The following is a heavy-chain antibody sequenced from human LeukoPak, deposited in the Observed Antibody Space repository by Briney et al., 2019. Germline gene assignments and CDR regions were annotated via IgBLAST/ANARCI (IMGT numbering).Heavy chain of an antibody. CDR3: AREVDCSSTSCPFDY. CDR1: GYTFTGYY. CDR2: INPNSGGT. J-gene: IGHJ4*02. Sequence: ASVKVSCKASGYTFTGYYMHWVRQAPGQGLEWMGWINPNSGGTNYAQKFQGRVTMTRDTSISTAYMELSRLRSDDTAVYYCAREVDCSSTSCPFDYWGQGTLVTVSS. D-gene: IGHD2-2*01. V-gene: IGHV1-2*02.